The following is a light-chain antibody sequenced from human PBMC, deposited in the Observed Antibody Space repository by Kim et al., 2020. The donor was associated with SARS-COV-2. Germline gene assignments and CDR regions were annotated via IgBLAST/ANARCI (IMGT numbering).Light chain of an antibody. Sequence: ASVGDRVTITCRASQSINKYLNWYQQKPGRAPKLLIFAASTLQSGVPSRFSGSRSGTDFTLTINSLRPEDSATYYCQQTNSAPLTFGGGTKVDIK. CDR3: QQTNSAPLT. J-gene: IGKJ4*01. CDR1: QSINKY. V-gene: IGKV1-39*01. CDR2: AAS.